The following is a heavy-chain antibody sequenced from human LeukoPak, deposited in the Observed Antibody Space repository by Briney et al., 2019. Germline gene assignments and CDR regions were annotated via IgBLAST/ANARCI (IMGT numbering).Heavy chain of an antibody. CDR2: IYHSGST. J-gene: IGHJ5*02. V-gene: IGHV4-4*02. CDR3: ARGRRVATPDNWFDP. D-gene: IGHD5-12*01. Sequence: WVRQPPGKGLEWIGEIYHSGSTNYNPSLKSRVTISVDKSKNQFSLKLSSVTAADTAVYYCARGRRVATPDNWFDPWGQGTLVTVSS.